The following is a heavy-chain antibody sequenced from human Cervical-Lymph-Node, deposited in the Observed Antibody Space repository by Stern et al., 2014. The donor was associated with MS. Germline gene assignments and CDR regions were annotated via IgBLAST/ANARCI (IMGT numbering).Heavy chain of an antibody. Sequence: QVQLQESGPGLVKPSETVSLTCTVSGGSMSSKYWNWIRQPPGKGLEWIGYIYSDGSTNYNPSLKRRVIISLDTSTNQFSLRLTSVTAAATAVYYCARVTGRGTRQNWFDSWGQGTLVTVSS. D-gene: IGHD1-26*01. CDR2: IYSDGST. J-gene: IGHJ5*01. CDR1: GGSMSSKY. V-gene: IGHV4-59*01. CDR3: ARVTGRGTRQNWFDS.